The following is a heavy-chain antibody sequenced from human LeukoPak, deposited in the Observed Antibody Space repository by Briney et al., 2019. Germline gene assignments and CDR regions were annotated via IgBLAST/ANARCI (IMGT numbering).Heavy chain of an antibody. Sequence: PGGSLRLSCAASGFTFSSYAMSWVRQAPGKGLEWVSGISCSGGSTYYADSVKGRFTISRDNSKNTLYLQMNSLRAEDTAVYHCAKATDKVTPRYFDYWGQGTLVTVSS. V-gene: IGHV3-23*01. CDR2: ISCSGGST. CDR3: AKATDKVTPRYFDY. CDR1: GFTFSSYA. D-gene: IGHD2-21*02. J-gene: IGHJ4*02.